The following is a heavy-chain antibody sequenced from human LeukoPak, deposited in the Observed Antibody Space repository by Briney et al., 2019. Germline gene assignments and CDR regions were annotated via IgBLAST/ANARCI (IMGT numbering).Heavy chain of an antibody. CDR1: GGSISSSGYY. V-gene: IGHV4-39*01. CDR3: ARHPPYTAYSGSWGGNYFDY. J-gene: IGHJ4*02. CDR2: IYYSGST. D-gene: IGHD6-13*01. Sequence: KPSETLSLTCSVPGGSISSSGYYWGWIRQPPGKGLEWIGTIYYSGSTYYNSSLKSRVTISVDTSKNQFSLNLRSVTAADTAVYYCARHPPYTAYSGSWGGNYFDYWGQGTLVTVSS.